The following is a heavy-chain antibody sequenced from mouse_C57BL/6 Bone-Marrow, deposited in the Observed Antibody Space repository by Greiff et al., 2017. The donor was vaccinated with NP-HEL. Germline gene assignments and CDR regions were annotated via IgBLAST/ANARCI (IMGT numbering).Heavy chain of an antibody. J-gene: IGHJ1*03. D-gene: IGHD1-1*01. CDR3: ARRGFFITTVVAPYWYFDV. CDR1: DSDVFPIAF. Sequence: QVQLKESGSELRSPGSSVKLSCKDFDSDVFPIAFMSWVRQKPGHGFEWIGGILPSIGRTIYGEKFEDKAILDADTLSNTAYLELNSLTSEDSAIYYCARRGFFITTVVAPYWYFDVWGTGTTVTVSS. CDR2: ILPSIGRT. V-gene: IGHV15-2*01.